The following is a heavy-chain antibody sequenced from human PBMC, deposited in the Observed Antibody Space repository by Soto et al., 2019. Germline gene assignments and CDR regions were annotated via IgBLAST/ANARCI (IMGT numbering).Heavy chain of an antibody. D-gene: IGHD3-22*01. V-gene: IGHV3-64*01. CDR2: ISSNGGST. Sequence: PGGSLRLSCAASGFTFSSYAMHWVRQAPGKGLEYVSAISSNGGSTYYANSVKGRFTISRDNAKNTLYLQMNSLRAEDTAVYYCAIRASYYDSSGYFDYWGQGTLVTVS. CDR3: AIRASYYDSSGYFDY. J-gene: IGHJ4*02. CDR1: GFTFSSYA.